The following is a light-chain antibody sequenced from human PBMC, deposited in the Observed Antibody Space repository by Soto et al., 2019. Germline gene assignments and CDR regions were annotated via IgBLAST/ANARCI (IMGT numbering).Light chain of an antibody. CDR2: GNN. V-gene: IGLV1-44*01. Sequence: QSVLTQPLSASGTPGQRVTIFCSGSRSSIGSNSVSWYQQVPGAAPKLLIYGNNNRPSGVPDRFSGSKSVTSASLAITGLQAEDEADYYCQSYESRPSGYVFGTGTQLTVL. J-gene: IGLJ1*01. CDR3: QSYESRPSGYV. CDR1: RSSIGSNS.